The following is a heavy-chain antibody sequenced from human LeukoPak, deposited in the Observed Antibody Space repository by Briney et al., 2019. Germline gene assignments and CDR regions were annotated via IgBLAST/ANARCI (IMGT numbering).Heavy chain of an antibody. CDR2: IYYSGST. Sequence: SETLSLTCTVSGGSISSYYWSWIRQPPGKGLEWIGYIYYSGSTNYNPSLKSRVTISVDTSKNQFSLKLSSVTAADTAVYYCARLFNDYGGLDPWGQGTLVTVSS. V-gene: IGHV4-59*08. CDR3: ARLFNDYGGLDP. J-gene: IGHJ5*02. D-gene: IGHD4-23*01. CDR1: GGSISSYY.